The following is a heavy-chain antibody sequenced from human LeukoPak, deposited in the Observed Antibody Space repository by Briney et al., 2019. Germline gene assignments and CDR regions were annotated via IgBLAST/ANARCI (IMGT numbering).Heavy chain of an antibody. CDR1: GYTFTSYY. Sequence: ASVKVSCKASGYTFTSYYMHWVRQAPGQGLEWMGRIIPILGIANYAQKFQGRVTITADKSTSTAYMELSSLRSEDTAVYYCARGGYDILTGYQYYYYYGMDVWGQGTTVTVSS. J-gene: IGHJ6*02. D-gene: IGHD3-9*01. CDR3: ARGGYDILTGYQYYYYYGMDV. CDR2: IIPILGIA. V-gene: IGHV1-69*04.